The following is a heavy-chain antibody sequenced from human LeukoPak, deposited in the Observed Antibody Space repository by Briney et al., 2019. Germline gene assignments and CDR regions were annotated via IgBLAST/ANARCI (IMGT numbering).Heavy chain of an antibody. CDR2: INPNSCGT. CDR3: AREGYSY. Sequence: GASVKVSCKASGYTFTGYYMHWVRQAPGQGLEWMGWINPNSCGTKYAQKFQGRVTMTSDTSISPAYMELSRLRSDDTALYYCAREGYSYWGQGTLVTVCS. J-gene: IGHJ4*02. CDR1: GYTFTGYY. D-gene: IGHD6-13*01. V-gene: IGHV1-2*02.